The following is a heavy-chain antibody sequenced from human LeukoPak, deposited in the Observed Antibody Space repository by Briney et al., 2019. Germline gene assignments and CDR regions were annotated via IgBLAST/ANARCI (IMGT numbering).Heavy chain of an antibody. CDR2: IYYSGNT. J-gene: IGHJ6*03. Sequence: SETLSLTCTVSGVSISSSNSYWGWIRQPPGKGLEWIGSIYYSGNTYYNASLKSQVSISIDTSKNQFSLKLSSVTAADTAVYYCARSVEGYCSGDNCFSYSYYMDVWGKGTTVTVSS. CDR3: ARSVEGYCSGDNCFSYSYYMDV. D-gene: IGHD2-15*01. V-gene: IGHV4-39*07. CDR1: GVSISSSNSY.